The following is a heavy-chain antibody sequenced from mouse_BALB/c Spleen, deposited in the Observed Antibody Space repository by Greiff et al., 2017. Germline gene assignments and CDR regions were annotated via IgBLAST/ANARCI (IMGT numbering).Heavy chain of an antibody. V-gene: IGHV1S137*01. Sequence: QVQLKQSGAELVRPGVSVKISCKGSGYTFTDYAMHWVKQSHAKSLEWIGVISTYYGDASYNQKFKGKATMTVDKSSSTAYMELARLTSEDSAIYYCARLDDSLRGFAYWGQGTLVTVSA. J-gene: IGHJ3*01. CDR1: GYTFTDYA. CDR3: ARLDDSLRGFAY. CDR2: ISTYYGDA. D-gene: IGHD2-4*01.